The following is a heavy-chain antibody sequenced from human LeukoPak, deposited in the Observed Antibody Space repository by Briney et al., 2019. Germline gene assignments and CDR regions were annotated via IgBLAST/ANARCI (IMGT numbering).Heavy chain of an antibody. CDR1: GYTFTVYD. CDR3: ARDIKRSRARWENLGFDP. Sequence: EASVTVSFKGSGYTFTVYDMHWVRQAPGQGLERMGWMNANSGGKNYTQKVQGRVTITRDPSISTAYMELRSLRSDDTAMYYCARDIKRSRARWENLGFDPWGQGTLVPVSS. CDR2: MNANSGGK. J-gene: IGHJ5*02. V-gene: IGHV1-2*02. D-gene: IGHD1-14*01.